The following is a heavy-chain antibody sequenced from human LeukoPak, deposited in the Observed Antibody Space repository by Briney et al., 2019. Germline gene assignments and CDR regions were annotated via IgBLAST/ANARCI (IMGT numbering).Heavy chain of an antibody. CDR3: ATGGPQTSGEKRGLDY. J-gene: IGHJ4*02. V-gene: IGHV1-2*04. CDR1: GYRFTDFS. Sequence: ASVKVSCKASGYRFTDFSIYWVRQAPGQGLEWMGWFNPNTGDAKYAEKFQGWITMTSDTSIRTAYMEIRSLKSDDTVIYYCATGGPQTSGEKRGLDYWGQGTLVTVSS. D-gene: IGHD6-25*01. CDR2: FNPNTGDA.